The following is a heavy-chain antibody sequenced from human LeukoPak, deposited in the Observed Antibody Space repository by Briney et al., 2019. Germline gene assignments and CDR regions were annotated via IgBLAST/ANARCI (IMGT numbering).Heavy chain of an antibody. CDR3: ARDGYYDYVWGSQPRWLTFDI. V-gene: IGHV7-4-1*02. J-gene: IGHJ3*02. CDR1: GYTFTSYA. Sequence: ASVKVSCKASGYTFTSYAMNWVRQAPGQGLEWMGWINTNTGNPTYAQGFTGRFVFSLDTSVGTAYLQISSLKAEDTAVYYCARDGYYDYVWGSQPRWLTFDIWGQGTMVTVSS. D-gene: IGHD3-16*01. CDR2: INTNTGNP.